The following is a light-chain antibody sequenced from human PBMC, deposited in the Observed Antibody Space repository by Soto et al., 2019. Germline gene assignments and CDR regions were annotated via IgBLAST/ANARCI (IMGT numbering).Light chain of an antibody. Sequence: QAVLTQSPSASASLGASVKLTCTLSSGHSSYTIAWHQQQPEKGPRYLMKVDSAGSHNKGDGIPDRFSGSSSGAERYLTISSLQSEDEADYYCQAWGTGLNWVFGRGTKLTVL. V-gene: IGLV4-69*01. J-gene: IGLJ3*02. CDR2: VDSAGSH. CDR3: QAWGTGLNWV. CDR1: SGHSSYT.